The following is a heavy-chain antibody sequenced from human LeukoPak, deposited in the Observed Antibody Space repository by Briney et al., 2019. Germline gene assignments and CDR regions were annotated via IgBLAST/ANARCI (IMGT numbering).Heavy chain of an antibody. CDR1: GGSISSYY. CDR2: IYYGGST. V-gene: IGHV4-59*01. Sequence: SETLSLTCTVSGGSISSYYWSWIRQPPGKGLEWIGYIYYGGSTNYNPSLKSRVTISVDTSKNQFSLKLSSVTAADTAVYYCARSDSSGYYTVFDYWGQGTLVTVSS. J-gene: IGHJ4*02. CDR3: ARSDSSGYYTVFDY. D-gene: IGHD3-22*01.